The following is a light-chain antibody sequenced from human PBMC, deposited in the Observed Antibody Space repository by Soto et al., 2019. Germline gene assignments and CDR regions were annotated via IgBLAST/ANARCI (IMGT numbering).Light chain of an antibody. CDR1: QTVRKNY. Sequence: EFVLTQSPGTLSLSPGERATLSCRASQTVRKNYLAWYEQKPGQAARLLLFDASSRGTGIPDRWCGGGSWADFTLTISRLEPEDFAVYYCQQFSSYSLTFGGGTKVDIK. CDR3: QQFSSYSLT. J-gene: IGKJ4*01. CDR2: DAS. V-gene: IGKV3-20*01.